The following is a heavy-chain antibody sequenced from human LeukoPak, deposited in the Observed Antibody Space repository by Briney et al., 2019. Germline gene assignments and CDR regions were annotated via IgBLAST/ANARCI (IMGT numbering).Heavy chain of an antibody. Sequence: SETLSLTCTVSGGSISSYYWSWIRQPQGKGLEWIAYLFYSGSTDYNPSLESRVTISVDTFKNQFSLKLRSVTAADTAVYYCATVAVIRGVTYFDYWGQGTLVTVSS. V-gene: IGHV4-59*01. J-gene: IGHJ4*02. CDR3: ATVAVIRGVTYFDY. CDR2: LFYSGST. D-gene: IGHD3-10*01. CDR1: GGSISSYY.